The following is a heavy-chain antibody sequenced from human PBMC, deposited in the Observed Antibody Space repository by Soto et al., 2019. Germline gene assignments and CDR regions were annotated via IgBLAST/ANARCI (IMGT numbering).Heavy chain of an antibody. D-gene: IGHD3-3*01. Sequence: GGSLRLSCAASGFSFSDAWMNWVRQAPGKGLEWVGRVKRKSDGETTQYAAPVKGRFTISRDNAKNSLYLQMNSLRAEDTAVYYCARPNFWTCGMDVWGQGTTVTVS. CDR3: ARPNFWTCGMDV. V-gene: IGHV3-15*07. J-gene: IGHJ6*02. CDR2: VKRKSDGETT. CDR1: GFSFSDAW.